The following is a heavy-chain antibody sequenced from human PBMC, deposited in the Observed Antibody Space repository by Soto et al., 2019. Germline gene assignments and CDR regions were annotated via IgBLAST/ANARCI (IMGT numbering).Heavy chain of an antibody. CDR2: MNPNSGNT. CDR3: ARRGGIAARPPLRNARNWFDP. D-gene: IGHD6-6*01. J-gene: IGHJ5*02. CDR1: GYTFTSYD. V-gene: IGHV1-8*01. Sequence: QVQLVQSGAEVKKPGASVKVSCKASGYTFTSYDINWVRQATGQGLEWMGWMNPNSGNTGYAQKFQGRVTMTRNTSISTAYMELSSLRSEETAVYYCARRGGIAARPPLRNARNWFDPWGQGTLVTVSS.